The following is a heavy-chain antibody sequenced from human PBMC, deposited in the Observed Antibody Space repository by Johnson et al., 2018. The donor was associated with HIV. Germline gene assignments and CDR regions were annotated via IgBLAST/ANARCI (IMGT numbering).Heavy chain of an antibody. CDR1: GFTFDDYG. CDR3: AREGPLTFGGSDAFDI. CDR2: INWNGGST. V-gene: IGHV3-20*04. J-gene: IGHJ3*02. D-gene: IGHD3-16*01. Sequence: VQLVESGGALVQPGGSLRLSCAASGFTFDDYGMSWVRQAPGKGLEWVSGINWNGGSTGYADSVKGRFTISRDNAKNSLYLQMNSLRAEDTALYYCAREGPLTFGGSDAFDIWGQGTMVTVSS.